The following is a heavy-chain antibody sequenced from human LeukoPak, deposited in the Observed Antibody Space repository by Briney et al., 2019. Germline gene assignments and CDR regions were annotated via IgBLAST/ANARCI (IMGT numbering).Heavy chain of an antibody. D-gene: IGHD6-13*01. CDR3: ASAGYSETYYYYYGMDV. CDR2: ISYDGSNK. V-gene: IGHV3-30*03. CDR1: GFTFSSYG. J-gene: IGHJ6*02. Sequence: PGGPLRLSCAASGFTFSSYGMHWVRQAPGKGLEWVAVISYDGSNKYYADSVKGRFTISRDNSKNTLYLQMNSLRAEDTAVYYCASAGYSETYYYYYGMDVWGQGTTVTVSS.